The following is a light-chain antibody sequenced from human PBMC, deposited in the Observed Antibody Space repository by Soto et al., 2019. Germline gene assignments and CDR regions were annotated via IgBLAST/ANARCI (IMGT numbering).Light chain of an antibody. J-gene: IGLJ3*02. CDR3: GSYAGSGNFGV. CDR2: EVT. CDR1: SSDVGGYNY. V-gene: IGLV2-8*01. Sequence: QSALTQPPSASGSPGQSVTISCTGSSSDVGGYNYVTWYQHHPGKAPKVMIYEVTKRPSGVPDRFSGSKSGNTASLTVSGLQAEDEADYYCGSYAGSGNFGVFGGGTKLTVL.